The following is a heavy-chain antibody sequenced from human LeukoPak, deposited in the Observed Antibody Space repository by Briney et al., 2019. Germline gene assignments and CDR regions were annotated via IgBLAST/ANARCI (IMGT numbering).Heavy chain of an antibody. CDR3: AKEADKGSGRLKYFDY. D-gene: IGHD2-15*01. V-gene: IGHV3-21*01. Sequence: GGSLRLSCAASGFTFSSYSMNWVRQAPGKGLEWVSSISSSSSYIYYADSVKGRFTISRDNAKNSLYLQMNSLRAEDTAVYYCAKEADKGSGRLKYFDYWGQGTLVTVSS. CDR1: GFTFSSYS. CDR2: ISSSSSYI. J-gene: IGHJ4*02.